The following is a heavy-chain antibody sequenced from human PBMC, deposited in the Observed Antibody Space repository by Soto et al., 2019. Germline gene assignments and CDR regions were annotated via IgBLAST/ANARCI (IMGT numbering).Heavy chain of an antibody. V-gene: IGHV1-69*13. Sequence: SVKVSCKASGGTFSSYAISWVRQAPGQGLEWMGGIIPIFGTANYAQKFQGRVTITADESTSTAYMELSSLRSEDTAVYYCAGTTYYYDSSGYLFDSWGQGTLVTVSS. CDR3: AGTTYYYDSSGYLFDS. J-gene: IGHJ4*02. CDR2: IIPIFGTA. D-gene: IGHD3-22*01. CDR1: GGTFSSYA.